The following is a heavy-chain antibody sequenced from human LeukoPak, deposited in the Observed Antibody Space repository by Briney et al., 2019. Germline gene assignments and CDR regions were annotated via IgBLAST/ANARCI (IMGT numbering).Heavy chain of an antibody. CDR3: ARGHRKSSSGYYPDV. J-gene: IGHJ6*02. CDR2: INPNSGDT. Sequence: ASVKVSCKTSGYTFTGYYMHWVRQAPGQGLEWMGWINPNSGDTNYAQKFQGRVTMTTNTSISTAYMELSSLRSEDTAVYYCARGHRKSSSGYYPDVWGQGTTVTVSS. V-gene: IGHV1-2*02. D-gene: IGHD3-22*01. CDR1: GYTFTGYY.